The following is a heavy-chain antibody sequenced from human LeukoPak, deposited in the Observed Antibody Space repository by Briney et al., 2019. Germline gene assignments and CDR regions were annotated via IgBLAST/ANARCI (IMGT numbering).Heavy chain of an antibody. CDR1: GYTFTSYG. V-gene: IGHV1-18*01. CDR3: ARGNVAATLPAFDY. D-gene: IGHD2-15*01. J-gene: IGHJ4*02. Sequence: ASVKVSCKAAGYTFTSYGISWVRQAPGQGLEWMGWISTYNGNTNYAQKLQGRVTMTTDTSTSTAYMELRSLRSDDTAVYYCARGNVAATLPAFDYWGQGTLVTVSS. CDR2: ISTYNGNT.